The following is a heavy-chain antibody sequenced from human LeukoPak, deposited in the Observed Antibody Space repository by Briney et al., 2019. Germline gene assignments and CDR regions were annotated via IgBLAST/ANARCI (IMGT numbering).Heavy chain of an antibody. CDR3: ARSPCSTTSCYRPFDY. CDR2: IYYSGST. J-gene: IGHJ4*02. V-gene: IGHV4-59*11. Sequence: SETLSLTCTVSGGSINSHYWSWIRQPPGKGLEWIAYIYYSGSTNYNPSLKSRVTISVDTSKSQFSLKLTSVTAADTAVYYCARSPCSTTSCYRPFDYWGQGTLVTVSS. CDR1: GGSINSHY. D-gene: IGHD2-2*01.